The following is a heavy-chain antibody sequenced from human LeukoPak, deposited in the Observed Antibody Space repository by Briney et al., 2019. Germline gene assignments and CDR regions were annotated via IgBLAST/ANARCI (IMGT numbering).Heavy chain of an antibody. Sequence: SETLSLTCTVSGGSISSYYWGWIRQPPGKGLEWIGSIYHSGSTYYNPSLTSRVTISVDTSKNQFSLKLSSVTAADTAVYYCARETDGDSSGLTAGYWFDPWGQGTLVTVSP. D-gene: IGHD3-22*01. CDR2: IYHSGST. J-gene: IGHJ5*02. CDR3: ARETDGDSSGLTAGYWFDP. V-gene: IGHV4-38-2*02. CDR1: GGSISSYY.